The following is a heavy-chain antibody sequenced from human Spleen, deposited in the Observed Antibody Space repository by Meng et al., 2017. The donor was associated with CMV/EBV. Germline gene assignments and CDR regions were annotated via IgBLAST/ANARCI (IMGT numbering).Heavy chain of an antibody. J-gene: IGHJ5*02. V-gene: IGHV3-21*01. CDR1: GFTFSSYS. Sequence: GGSLRLSCAASGFTFSSYSMNWVRQAPGKGLEWVSSISSSSSYIYYADSVKGRFTISRDNAKNSLYLQMNSLRAEDTAVYYCARGLIDDYYGSGNWFDPWGQGTLVTVSS. CDR2: ISSSSSYI. CDR3: ARGLIDDYYGSGNWFDP. D-gene: IGHD3-10*01.